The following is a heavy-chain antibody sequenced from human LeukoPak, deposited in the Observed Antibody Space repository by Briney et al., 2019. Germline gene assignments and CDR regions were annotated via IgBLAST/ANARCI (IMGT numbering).Heavy chain of an antibody. CDR2: INFRGGTT. Sequence: GGSLRLSCAASGFTFSNFAMSWVRQAPGKGLEWVSSINFRGGTTYYAESVKGRFTISRDNSKSTLYLQVNSLRAEDTAVYYCARRGDGGRSFDYWGQGTLVTVSS. J-gene: IGHJ4*02. D-gene: IGHD4-23*01. V-gene: IGHV3-23*01. CDR1: GFTFSNFA. CDR3: ARRGDGGRSFDY.